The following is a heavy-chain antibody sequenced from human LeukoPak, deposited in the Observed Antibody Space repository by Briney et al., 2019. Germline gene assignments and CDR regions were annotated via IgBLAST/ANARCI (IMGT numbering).Heavy chain of an antibody. CDR1: GFNFASNW. V-gene: IGHV3-74*01. Sequence: GGSLILSCVASGFNFASNWMHWIRQTPGKGLMWVSRINSGGSGTSYADSVEGRFTISRDNSENTLFLQMNSLRVEDSALYYCARGDDGRSLDYWGQGTRVTVSS. D-gene: IGHD1-1*01. CDR2: INSGGSGT. J-gene: IGHJ4*02. CDR3: ARGDDGRSLDY.